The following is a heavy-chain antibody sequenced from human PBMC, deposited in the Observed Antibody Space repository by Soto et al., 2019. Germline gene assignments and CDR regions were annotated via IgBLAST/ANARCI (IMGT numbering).Heavy chain of an antibody. V-gene: IGHV3-23*01. CDR1: GFTFRSYA. CDR3: AKDGYSTSSFVDY. D-gene: IGHD6-6*01. CDR2: ISGSGGST. J-gene: IGHJ4*02. Sequence: EVQLLESGGGLVQPGGSLRLSCAASGFTFRSYAMRWVRQAPGKGLEWVSSISGSGGSTYYADSVKGRFTISRDNSKNTLYLQMSSLRAEDTAVYYCAKDGYSTSSFVDYWGQGTLVTVSS.